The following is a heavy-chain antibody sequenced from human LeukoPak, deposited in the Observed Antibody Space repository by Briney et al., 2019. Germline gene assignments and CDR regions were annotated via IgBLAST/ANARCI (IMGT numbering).Heavy chain of an antibody. D-gene: IGHD3-9*01. Sequence: PSETLSLTCTVSGGSISDSSYYWDWIRQPPGKGLEWIGSIYYSGSTYYTPSLKSRVTISVDTSKNQSSLKLSSVTAADTAVYYCAREATHDDRGFDYWGQGTLVTVSS. CDR1: GGSISDSSYY. J-gene: IGHJ4*02. CDR2: IYYSGST. V-gene: IGHV4-39*02. CDR3: AREATHDDRGFDY.